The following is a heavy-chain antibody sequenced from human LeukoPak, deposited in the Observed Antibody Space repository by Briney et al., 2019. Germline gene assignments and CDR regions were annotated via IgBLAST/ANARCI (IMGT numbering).Heavy chain of an antibody. D-gene: IGHD5-18*01. CDR3: TRAHPWIQLLISDY. CDR1: GFTFGDYA. Sequence: PGGSLRLSCIVSGFTFGDYAMSWFRQAPGKGLEWVGLIRSKASGATTEYATSVKGRFILSRDDSSSIAYLRLNSLKTEDTAVYYCTRAHPWIQLLISDYWGQGTLVTVSS. V-gene: IGHV3-49*03. CDR2: IRSKASGATT. J-gene: IGHJ4*02.